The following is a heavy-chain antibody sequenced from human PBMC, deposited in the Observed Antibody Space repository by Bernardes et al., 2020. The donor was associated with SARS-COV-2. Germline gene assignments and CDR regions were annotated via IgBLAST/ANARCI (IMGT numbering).Heavy chain of an antibody. J-gene: IGHJ3*02. D-gene: IGHD2-21*01. CDR2: IYTSGST. CDR1: GGSISSYY. Sequence: SETLSLTCTVSGGSISSYYWSWIRQPAGKGLEWIGRIYTSGSTNYNPSLKSRVTMSVDTSKNQFSLKLSSVTAADTAVYYCARGYTPFVVVMGGRDDDAFDIWSQGTMVTVSS. CDR3: ARGYTPFVVVMGGRDDDAFDI. V-gene: IGHV4-4*07.